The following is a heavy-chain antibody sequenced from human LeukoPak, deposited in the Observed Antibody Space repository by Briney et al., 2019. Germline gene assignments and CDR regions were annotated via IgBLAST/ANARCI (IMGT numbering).Heavy chain of an antibody. V-gene: IGHV3-53*04. Sequence: GGSLRLSCAASGFTVSSNYMSWVPQAPGKGLEWVSLIYSGGSTYYADSVKGRFTISRHNSKNTLYLQMNSLRAEDTAVYYCASSDTAMASDYWGQGTLVTVSS. CDR3: ASSDTAMASDY. CDR1: GFTVSSNY. J-gene: IGHJ4*02. CDR2: IYSGGST. D-gene: IGHD5-18*01.